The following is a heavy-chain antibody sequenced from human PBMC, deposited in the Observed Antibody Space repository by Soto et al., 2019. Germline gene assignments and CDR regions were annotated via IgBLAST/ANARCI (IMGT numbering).Heavy chain of an antibody. CDR2: IYYSGST. CDR3: ATTQSLTSGWLDP. CDR1: GGSISSSSYY. J-gene: IGHJ5*02. V-gene: IGHV4-39*01. Sequence: SETLSLTCTVSGGSISSSSYYWGWIRQPPGKGLEWIGSIYYSGSTYYNPSLKSRVTISVDTSKNQFSLKLSSVTAADTAVYYCATTQSLTSGWLDPWGQGTLVTVSS. D-gene: IGHD3-9*01.